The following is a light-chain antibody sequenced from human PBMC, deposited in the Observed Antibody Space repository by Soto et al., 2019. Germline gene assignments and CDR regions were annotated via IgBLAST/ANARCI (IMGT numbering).Light chain of an antibody. CDR3: CSYAGSDV. V-gene: IGLV2-11*01. Sequence: QPVLTQPRSVSGSPGQSVTISCTGTSSDVGGYNYVSWYQQHPGKAPKLIIYDVSERPSGVPDRFSGSKSGNTASLTISGLQAEDEADYYCCSYAGSDVFGTGTKLTVL. CDR1: SSDVGGYNY. CDR2: DVS. J-gene: IGLJ1*01.